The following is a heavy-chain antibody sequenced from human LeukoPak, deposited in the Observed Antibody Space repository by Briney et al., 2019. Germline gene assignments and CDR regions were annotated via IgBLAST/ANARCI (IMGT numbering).Heavy chain of an antibody. CDR2: IYAGGTT. CDR3: ATAIDNWNYAFDR. J-gene: IGHJ4*02. Sequence: PGGSLRLSCTASGFTVSSNYMSWVRQAPGKGLEWVSVIYAGGTTYYADSVKGRFTISRDNSRNTLYLQMNSLRAEDTAVYYCATAIDNWNYAFDRWGQGALVTVSS. V-gene: IGHV3-53*01. CDR1: GFTVSSNY. D-gene: IGHD1-7*01.